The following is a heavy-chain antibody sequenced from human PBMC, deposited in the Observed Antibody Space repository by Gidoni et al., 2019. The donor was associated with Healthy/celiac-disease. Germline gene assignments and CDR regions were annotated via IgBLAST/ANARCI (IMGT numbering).Heavy chain of an antibody. J-gene: IGHJ4*02. Sequence: QVQLVESGGGVVQPGRSLSLSCAASGFTFSSYAMHWVRQAPGKGLEWVAVISYDRSNKYYADSVKGRFTISRDNSKNTLYLQMNSLRAEDTAVYYCARDLYYYDSSGYYDYWGQGTLVTVSS. V-gene: IGHV3-30*04. CDR1: GFTFSSYA. CDR3: ARDLYYYDSSGYYDY. D-gene: IGHD3-22*01. CDR2: ISYDRSNK.